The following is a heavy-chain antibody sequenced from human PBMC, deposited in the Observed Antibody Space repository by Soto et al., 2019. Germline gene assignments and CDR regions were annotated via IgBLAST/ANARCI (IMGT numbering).Heavy chain of an antibody. J-gene: IGHJ5*02. D-gene: IGHD3-3*01. CDR1: GGTISGYY. CDR2: IYSSGST. V-gene: IGHV4-4*07. CDR3: ARGQRFSDWFDP. Sequence: SETLSLTCTVTGGTISGYYWTWIRQSAGGRLEWIGRIYSSGSTNYNPSLKSRVTISLDTSMNHFSLRLSSVTAADTAVHYCARGQRFSDWFDPWGQGTLVTVSS.